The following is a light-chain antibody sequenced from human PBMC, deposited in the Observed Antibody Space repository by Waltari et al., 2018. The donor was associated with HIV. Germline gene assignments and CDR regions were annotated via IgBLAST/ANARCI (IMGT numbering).Light chain of an antibody. CDR1: RTILFSSDNRNC. CDR2: WAS. V-gene: IGKV4-1*01. J-gene: IGKJ4*01. Sequence: DIVMTQSPNSLAVSLGERATINCRSSRTILFSSDNRNCLAWYQQKPGQSPKLLIYWASTRASGVPDRFSGSGSGTNFSLTISTLQTGDVALYYCQQYYSLGPTFGGGTKVEIK. CDR3: QQYYSLGPT.